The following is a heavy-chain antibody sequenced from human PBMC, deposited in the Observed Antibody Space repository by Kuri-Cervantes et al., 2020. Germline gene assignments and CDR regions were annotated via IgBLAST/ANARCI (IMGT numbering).Heavy chain of an antibody. D-gene: IGHD4-17*01. Sequence: SETLSLTCAVSGGSISSGGYSWSWIRQPPGKGLEWIGYIYHSGSTYYNPSLKGRVTISVDRSKNQFSLKLSSVTAADTAVYYCARRRYGDYDDWYFDLWGRGTLVTVSS. CDR3: ARRRYGDYDDWYFDL. V-gene: IGHV4-30-2*01. J-gene: IGHJ2*01. CDR2: IYHSGST. CDR1: GGSISSGGYS.